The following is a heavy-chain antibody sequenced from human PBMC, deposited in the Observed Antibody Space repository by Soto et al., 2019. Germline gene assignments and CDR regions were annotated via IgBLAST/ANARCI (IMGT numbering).Heavy chain of an antibody. CDR2: IYYSGST. CDR1: GGSISSYY. Sequence: SETLSLTCTVSGGSISSYYWSWIRQPPGKGLEWIGYIYYSGSTNYNPSLKSRVTISVDTSKNQFSLKLSSVTAADTAVYYCARHWSTTHFDYWGQGTLVTVSS. CDR3: ARHWSTTHFDY. D-gene: IGHD2-15*01. J-gene: IGHJ4*02. V-gene: IGHV4-59*08.